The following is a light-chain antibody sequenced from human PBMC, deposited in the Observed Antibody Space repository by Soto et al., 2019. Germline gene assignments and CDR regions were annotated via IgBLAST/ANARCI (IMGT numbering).Light chain of an antibody. CDR2: GAS. J-gene: IGKJ4*01. CDR3: QQYSKWPPLT. Sequence: EIVMTQSPAPLSVSPGERATLYCKASQRISSNLAWYQQKPGQPPRLLIYGASTRATGISARFSGSGSGTEFTLTISGLQSEDFGVYYCQQYSKWPPLTFGGGTKVDIK. V-gene: IGKV3-15*01. CDR1: QRISSN.